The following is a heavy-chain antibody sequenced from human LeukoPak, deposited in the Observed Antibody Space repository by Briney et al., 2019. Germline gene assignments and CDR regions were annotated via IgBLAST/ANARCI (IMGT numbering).Heavy chain of an antibody. D-gene: IGHD5-18*01. CDR3: ARDWSDTGLASIDY. V-gene: IGHV3-7*01. Sequence: GGSLRLSRAASGFTFSIHWMSWVRQAPGRGLEWVANIKPDGSEQYYVDSVKGRFTISRDSAKNSLYLQMNSLTAEDTAVYYCARDWSDTGLASIDYWGQGTLVTVSP. J-gene: IGHJ4*02. CDR2: IKPDGSEQ. CDR1: GFTFSIHW.